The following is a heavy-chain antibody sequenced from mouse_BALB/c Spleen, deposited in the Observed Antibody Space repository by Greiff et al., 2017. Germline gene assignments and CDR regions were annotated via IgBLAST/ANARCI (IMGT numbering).Heavy chain of an antibody. J-gene: IGHJ3*01. CDR1: GYSITSDYA. CDR3: AILGWFAY. V-gene: IGHV3-2*02. Sequence: VQLQQSGPGLVKPSQSLSLTCTVTGYSITSDYAWNWIRQFPGNKLEWMGYISYSGSTSYNPSLKSRISITRDTSKNQFFLQLNSVTTEDTATYYCAILGWFAYWGQGTLVTVSA. D-gene: IGHD4-1*01. CDR2: ISYSGST.